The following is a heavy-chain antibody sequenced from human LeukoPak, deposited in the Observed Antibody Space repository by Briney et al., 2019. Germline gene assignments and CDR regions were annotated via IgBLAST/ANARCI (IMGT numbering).Heavy chain of an antibody. D-gene: IGHD5-24*01. CDR3: TRCGGYNYLYYFDY. V-gene: IGHV3-49*04. Sequence: PGRSLRLSCAASGFTFGDYAMSWVRQAPGKGLEWVGFIRSNAYGGATEHAAPVKGRFTISRDDSKSITYLQMNSLKTEDTAVYYCTRCGGYNYLYYFDYWGQGTLLTVSS. J-gene: IGHJ4*02. CDR1: GFTFGDYA. CDR2: IRSNAYGGAT.